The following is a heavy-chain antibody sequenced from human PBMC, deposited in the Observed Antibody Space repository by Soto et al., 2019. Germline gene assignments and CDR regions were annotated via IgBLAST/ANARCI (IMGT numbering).Heavy chain of an antibody. CDR1: GGSVSSGSYY. CDR2: IYYSGST. J-gene: IGHJ6*02. V-gene: IGHV4-61*01. Sequence: QVQLQESGPGLVKPSETLSLTCTVSGGSVSSGSYYWSWIRQPPGKGLEWIGYIYYSGSTNYNPSLKSRVTRSVNTAKNPFSLKLSSVTAADTAVYYCARESPNSSGYYYNYYYYGMDVWGQGTTVTVSS. CDR3: ARESPNSSGYYYNYYYYGMDV. D-gene: IGHD3-22*01.